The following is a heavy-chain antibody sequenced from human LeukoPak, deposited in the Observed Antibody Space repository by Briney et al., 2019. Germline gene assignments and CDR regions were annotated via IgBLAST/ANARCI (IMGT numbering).Heavy chain of an antibody. Sequence: GGSLRLSCAASGFTFSSCEMNWVRQAPGKGLEWLSYISNSGSSKYYADSVRGRFTISRDNAKNSLYLQMNSLRAEDTAVYYCARARVPGELNYWGQGTLVTVSS. V-gene: IGHV3-48*03. CDR1: GFTFSSCE. CDR2: ISNSGSSK. CDR3: ARARVPGELNY. D-gene: IGHD3-10*01. J-gene: IGHJ4*02.